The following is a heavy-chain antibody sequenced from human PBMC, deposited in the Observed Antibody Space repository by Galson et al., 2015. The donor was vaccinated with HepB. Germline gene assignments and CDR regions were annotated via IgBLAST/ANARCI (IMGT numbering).Heavy chain of an antibody. Sequence: ETLSLTRSISGVSITTYYWSWIRQPPGRGLEWIGDMYYSGSPTYNPSLKSRVTLSVDTSKNHFSLKVNSVTAADTAVYYCVRYNYGNFDYWGQGILVTVSS. V-gene: IGHV4-59*01. CDR3: VRYNYGNFDY. D-gene: IGHD5-18*01. J-gene: IGHJ4*02. CDR1: GVSITTYY. CDR2: MYYSGSP.